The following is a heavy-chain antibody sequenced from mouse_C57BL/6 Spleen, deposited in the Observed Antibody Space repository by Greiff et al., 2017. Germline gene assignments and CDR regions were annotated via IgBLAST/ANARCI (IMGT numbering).Heavy chain of an antibody. J-gene: IGHJ4*01. V-gene: IGHV14-2*01. CDR1: GFTIKDYY. Sequence: VQLQQSGAELVKPGASVKLSCTASGFTIKDYYMHWVKQRTEQGLEWIGRIDPEDGETKYTPKFQGKATITADTSSNTAYLQLSSLTSEDAAVYYCARDCNYVNYAMDYWGQGTSVTVSS. CDR2: IDPEDGET. D-gene: IGHD2-1*01. CDR3: ARDCNYVNYAMDY.